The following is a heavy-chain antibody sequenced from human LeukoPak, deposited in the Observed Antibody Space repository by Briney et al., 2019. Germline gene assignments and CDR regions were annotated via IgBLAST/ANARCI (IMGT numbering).Heavy chain of an antibody. J-gene: IGHJ5*02. CDR1: GCTFSSYA. CDR3: AKSGYSSGPTFS. Sequence: GGSLRLSCAASGCTFSSYAMSWVRQAPGKGLEWVSDISDSGGSTYYADSVKRRFTISRDNSKNTLYLQMNSLRAEDTAVYYCAKSGYSSGPTFSWGQGTLVTVSS. CDR2: ISDSGGST. V-gene: IGHV3-23*01. D-gene: IGHD6-19*01.